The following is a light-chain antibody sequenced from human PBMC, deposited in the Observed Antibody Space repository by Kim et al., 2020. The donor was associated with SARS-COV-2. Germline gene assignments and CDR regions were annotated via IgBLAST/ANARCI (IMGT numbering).Light chain of an antibody. V-gene: IGKV3-20*01. CDR3: QQYGSSPWT. J-gene: IGKJ1*01. CDR1: QSVSSSY. Sequence: EIVLTQSPGTLSLSPGERATLSCRASQSVSSSYLGWYQQKPGQAPRLLIYRASSRATGIPDRFSGSGSGTDFTLTISRLEPEDFAVYYCQQYGSSPWTFGQGTKVDIK. CDR2: RAS.